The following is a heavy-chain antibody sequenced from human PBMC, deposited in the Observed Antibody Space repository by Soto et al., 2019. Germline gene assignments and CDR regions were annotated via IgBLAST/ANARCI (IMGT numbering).Heavy chain of an antibody. CDR1: GYSFTSYW. V-gene: IGHV5-51*01. Sequence: GESLKISCKGSGYSFTSYWIGWVRQMPGKGLEWMGIIYPGDSDTRYSPYFQGQVTISADKSISTAYLQWSSLKASDTAKYYCARQVRDNWNGYYYYGMDVWGQGTTVTVSS. J-gene: IGHJ6*02. CDR3: ARQVRDNWNGYYYYGMDV. D-gene: IGHD1-20*01. CDR2: IYPGDSDT.